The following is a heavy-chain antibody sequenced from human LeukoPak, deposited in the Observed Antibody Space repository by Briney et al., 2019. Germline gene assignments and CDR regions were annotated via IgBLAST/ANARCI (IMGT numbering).Heavy chain of an antibody. V-gene: IGHV1-2*02. CDR1: GYTFIDHY. CDR2: INPNIGVT. J-gene: IGHJ4*02. D-gene: IGHD3-16*02. Sequence: ASVKVSCKASGYTFIDHYIHWVRQAPGQGLEWMGWINPNIGVTTYAQRFQGRVTMTRDTSNSTAYMDISRLRSDDTAVYFCARGPLRLGDLSTLWGQGTLLTVSS. CDR3: ARGPLRLGDLSTL.